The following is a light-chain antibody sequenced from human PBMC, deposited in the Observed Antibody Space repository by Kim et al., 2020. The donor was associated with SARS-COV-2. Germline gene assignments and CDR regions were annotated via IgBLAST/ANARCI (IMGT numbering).Light chain of an antibody. V-gene: IGLV1-44*01. J-gene: IGLJ2*01. CDR3: AAWDDSLNGVV. Sequence: QSVLTQPPSASATPGQRVTISCSGSSPNIGSNSVNWYQQLPGTAPRLLIYDNDQRPSGVPDRFSGSKSATSASLAISRLQSEDEAVYYCAAWDDSLNGVVFGGGTQLTVL. CDR2: DND. CDR1: SPNIGSNS.